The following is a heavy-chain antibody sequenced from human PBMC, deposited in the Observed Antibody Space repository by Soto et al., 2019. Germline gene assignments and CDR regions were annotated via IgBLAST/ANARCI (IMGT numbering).Heavy chain of an antibody. J-gene: IGHJ4*02. CDR1: GGSISSSSYY. D-gene: IGHD3-22*01. Sequence: SETLSLTCTVSGGSISSSSYYWGWIRQPPGKGLEWIGSIYYSGSTYYNPSLKSRVTISVDTSKDQFSLKLSSVTAADTAVYYCARGVSFSSGYDDWGQGSLVTVSS. V-gene: IGHV4-39*01. CDR3: ARGVSFSSGYDD. CDR2: IYYSGST.